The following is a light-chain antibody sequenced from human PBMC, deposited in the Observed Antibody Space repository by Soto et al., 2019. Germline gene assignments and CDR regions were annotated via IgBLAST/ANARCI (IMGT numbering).Light chain of an antibody. CDR3: QQLHT. J-gene: IGKJ2*01. Sequence: EIVLTQSPATLSLSPGERATLSCRASQSVSSYLAWYQQKPGQAPRLLIYDASNRATGIPARFSGSGSGTDFTLTTSSLEPEDFAVYYCQQLHTFGQGTKLEIK. CDR1: QSVSSY. CDR2: DAS. V-gene: IGKV3-11*01.